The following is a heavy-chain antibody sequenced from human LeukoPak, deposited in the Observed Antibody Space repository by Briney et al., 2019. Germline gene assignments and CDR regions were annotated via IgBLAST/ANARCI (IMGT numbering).Heavy chain of an antibody. Sequence: GASVKVSCKASGYTFTSYYMHWVRQAPGQGLEWMGIINPSGGSTSYAQKFQGRVTMTRDTSTSTVYMELSSLRSEDTAVYYCARGQGQWLRWDWFDPWGQGTLVTVSS. J-gene: IGHJ5*02. D-gene: IGHD6-19*01. CDR3: ARGQGQWLRWDWFDP. V-gene: IGHV1-46*01. CDR2: INPSGGST. CDR1: GYTFTSYY.